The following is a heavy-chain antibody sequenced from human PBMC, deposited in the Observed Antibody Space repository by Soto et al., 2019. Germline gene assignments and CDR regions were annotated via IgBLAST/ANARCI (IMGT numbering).Heavy chain of an antibody. D-gene: IGHD3-22*01. CDR2: INPNSGGT. J-gene: IGHJ5*02. CDR3: ARDGRPYYYDSSGYYLSGWFAP. V-gene: IGHV1-2*02. Sequence: QVQLVQSGAEVKKPGASVKVSCKASGYTFTGYYMHWVRQAPGQGLEWMGWINPNSGGTNYAQKFQGRVTMTRDTSISTAYMELSRLRSDDTAVNYCARDGRPYYYDSSGYYLSGWFAPWGQGTLVTVSS. CDR1: GYTFTGYY.